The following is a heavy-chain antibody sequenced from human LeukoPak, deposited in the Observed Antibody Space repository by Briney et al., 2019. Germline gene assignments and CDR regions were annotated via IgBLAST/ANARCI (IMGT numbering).Heavy chain of an antibody. Sequence: ASVKVSCKASGYTFTGYYMHWVRQAPGQGLEWMGWINPNSGGTDYAQKFQGRVTMTRDTSISTAYMELSRLRSDDTAVYYCAALANPTFSSSWARGPTDDAFDIWGQGTMVTVSS. J-gene: IGHJ3*02. V-gene: IGHV1-2*02. CDR3: AALANPTFSSSWARGPTDDAFDI. D-gene: IGHD6-13*01. CDR1: GYTFTGYY. CDR2: INPNSGGT.